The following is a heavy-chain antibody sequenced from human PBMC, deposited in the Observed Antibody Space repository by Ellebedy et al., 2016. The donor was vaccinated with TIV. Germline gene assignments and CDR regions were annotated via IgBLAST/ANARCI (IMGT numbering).Heavy chain of an antibody. Sequence: ASVKVSCKASGYTFTSYYFYWVRQAPGQGLEWMGIINPTTGNSNYAQKFQGRVTTTRDTSTSTVYLELSSLRSEDTAVYYCARGDNYYYDSSGYYYTYWGQGTLVTVSS. D-gene: IGHD3-22*01. CDR2: INPTTGNS. J-gene: IGHJ4*02. CDR3: ARGDNYYYDSSGYYYTY. CDR1: GYTFTSYY. V-gene: IGHV1-46*01.